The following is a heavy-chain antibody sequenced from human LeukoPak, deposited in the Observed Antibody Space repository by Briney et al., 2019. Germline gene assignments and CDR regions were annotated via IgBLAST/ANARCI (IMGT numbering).Heavy chain of an antibody. D-gene: IGHD7-27*01. CDR1: GFTFSSYA. J-gene: IGHJ4*02. CDR3: AIETELGFDY. CDR2: ISGNGETT. V-gene: IGHV3-23*01. Sequence: GGSLRLSCAASGFTFSSYAMTWVRQAPGKGLEWVSVISGNGETTYYAGSVQGRFTISRDNSKNTLYLQLNSLRAEDTAVYYCAIETELGFDYWGQGTLVTVSS.